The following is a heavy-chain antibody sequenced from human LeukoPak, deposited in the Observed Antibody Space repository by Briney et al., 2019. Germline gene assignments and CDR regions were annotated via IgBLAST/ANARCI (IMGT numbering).Heavy chain of an antibody. J-gene: IGHJ4*02. CDR3: AKDIGGYSYAADY. D-gene: IGHD5-18*01. Sequence: PGGSLRLSCPASGFTFDDYAMHWVRQAPGKGLEWVSLIRGDGVSTYYADSVKGRFTISRDNNKNSLYLQMNSLRTEDTAFYYCAKDIGGYSYAADYWGQGTLVTVSS. CDR1: GFTFDDYA. CDR2: IRGDGVST. V-gene: IGHV3-43*02.